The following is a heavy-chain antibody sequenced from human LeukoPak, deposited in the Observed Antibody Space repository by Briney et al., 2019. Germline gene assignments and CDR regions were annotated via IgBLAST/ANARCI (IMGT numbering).Heavy chain of an antibody. Sequence: GASVKVSCKVSGYTLAGLSMHWVRQAPGKGLEWMGGFDPEDGGTIYAQKFQGRVTMTEDTSTDTAYLELSSLRSEDTAVYYCATDSYYYGSGSYYNPVYGAQGTLVTVPS. CDR1: GYTLAGLS. J-gene: IGHJ4*02. V-gene: IGHV1-24*01. CDR2: FDPEDGGT. D-gene: IGHD3-10*01. CDR3: ATDSYYYGSGSYYNPVY.